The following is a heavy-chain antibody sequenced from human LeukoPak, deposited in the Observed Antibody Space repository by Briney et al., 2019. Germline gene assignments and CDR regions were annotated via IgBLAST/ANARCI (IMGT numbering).Heavy chain of an antibody. Sequence: SVTVSCQASVYTFSSYGISWVRQAPGQGLEWMGWSNPNNGTRNYDQKLQGRVTMTTDTSKSTAYMELRSLRSDDTAVYYCAMKGDYDDFDIWGQGTMVTVSS. CDR1: VYTFSSYG. D-gene: IGHD3-10*01. CDR3: AMKGDYDDFDI. J-gene: IGHJ3*02. V-gene: IGHV1-18*01. CDR2: SNPNNGTR.